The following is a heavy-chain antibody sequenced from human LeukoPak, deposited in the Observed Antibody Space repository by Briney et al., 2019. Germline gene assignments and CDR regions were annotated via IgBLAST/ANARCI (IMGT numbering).Heavy chain of an antibody. Sequence: GGSLRLSCAASGFTFSSYSMIWVRQAPGKGLEWVSSISSSSNYIYYADSVKGRFTISGDNAKNSLYLQMSSLRAEDTAVYYCASLVYCGADCYTDYWGQGTLVTVSS. J-gene: IGHJ4*02. D-gene: IGHD2-21*02. CDR3: ASLVYCGADCYTDY. CDR1: GFTFSSYS. CDR2: ISSSSNYI. V-gene: IGHV3-21*01.